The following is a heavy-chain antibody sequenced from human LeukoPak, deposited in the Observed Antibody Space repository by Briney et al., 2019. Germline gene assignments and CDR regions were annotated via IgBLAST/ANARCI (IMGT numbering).Heavy chain of an antibody. V-gene: IGHV4-34*01. Sequence: SETLSLTWAVNGGPFGGSSGTGTRNPQGKGLNWIGKSILVESTNYNPSLKSRVTISVDTSKNQFSLKLSSVTAADTAVYYCARVVDRYNWNYGAQGRNWFDPRGQGTLVTVSS. CDR2: SILVEST. J-gene: IGHJ5*02. CDR1: GGPFGGSS. D-gene: IGHD1-7*01. CDR3: ARVVDRYNWNYGAQGRNWFDP.